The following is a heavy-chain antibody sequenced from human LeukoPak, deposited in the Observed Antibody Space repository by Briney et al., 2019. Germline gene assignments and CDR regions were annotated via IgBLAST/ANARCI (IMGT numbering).Heavy chain of an antibody. CDR2: INAGDGDT. V-gene: IGHV1-3*01. J-gene: IGHJ4*02. D-gene: IGHD6-13*01. CDR3: ARGGLSSSWYYFDY. Sequence: ASVKVSCKASGYTFTNYAMHWVRQAPGQRLEWMGWINAGDGDTKYSQKFQGRVTITTDTSTSTAYMELRSLRSDDTAVYYCARGGLSSSWYYFDYWGQGTLVTVSS. CDR1: GYTFTNYA.